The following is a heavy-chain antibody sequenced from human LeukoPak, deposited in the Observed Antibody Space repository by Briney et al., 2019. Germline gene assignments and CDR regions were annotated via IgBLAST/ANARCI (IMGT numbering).Heavy chain of an antibody. Sequence: ASVKVSCKASGYTFTSYGISWVRQAPGLGLEWMGWISAYNGNTNYAQKLQGRVTMTTDTSTSTAYMELRSLRSDDTAVYYCARAGIAAAGHSFWFDPWGQGTLVTVSS. CDR1: GYTFTSYG. D-gene: IGHD6-13*01. V-gene: IGHV1-18*01. J-gene: IGHJ5*02. CDR2: ISAYNGNT. CDR3: ARAGIAAAGHSFWFDP.